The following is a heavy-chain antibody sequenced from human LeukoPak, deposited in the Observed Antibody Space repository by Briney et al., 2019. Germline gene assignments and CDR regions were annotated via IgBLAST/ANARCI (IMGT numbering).Heavy chain of an antibody. V-gene: IGHV4-31*03. CDR3: ARAPYGSGSYYYPY. CDR1: GVSISSGTYY. CDR2: IYYSAST. D-gene: IGHD3-10*01. J-gene: IGHJ4*02. Sequence: SETLSLTCTVSGVSISSGTYYWGWIRQHPGKGLEWIGYIYYSASTCYNPSLKSRVTISLEASENQFSLKLSSVTAADTAMYYCARAPYGSGSYYYPYWGQGTLVTVSS.